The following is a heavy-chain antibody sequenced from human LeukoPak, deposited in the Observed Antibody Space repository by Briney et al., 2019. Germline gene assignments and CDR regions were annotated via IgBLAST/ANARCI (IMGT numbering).Heavy chain of an antibody. Sequence: GGSLSLSCSASGFTFSSYAMSWVRQAPGKGLEWVSAISGSGGSTYSADSVKGRFTISRDNSKNTLYLQMNRLRAEDTAVYYCAKDREGSWFGDYFDYWGQGTLVTVSS. CDR1: GFTFSSYA. D-gene: IGHD3-10*01. V-gene: IGHV3-23*01. CDR3: AKDREGSWFGDYFDY. J-gene: IGHJ4*02. CDR2: ISGSGGST.